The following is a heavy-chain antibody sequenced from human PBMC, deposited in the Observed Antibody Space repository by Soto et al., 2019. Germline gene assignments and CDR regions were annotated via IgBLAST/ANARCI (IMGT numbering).Heavy chain of an antibody. D-gene: IGHD6-13*01. V-gene: IGHV3-30*18. Sequence: GGSLRLSCATCGFTFSSYGMHWVRQAPGKGLEWVAVISYDGSNKYYADSVKGRFTISRDNSKNTLYLQMNSLRAEDTAVYYCAKDLGGYSSSSYPSYYWGQGTLVT. CDR2: ISYDGSNK. CDR3: AKDLGGYSSSSYPSYY. J-gene: IGHJ4*02. CDR1: GFTFSSYG.